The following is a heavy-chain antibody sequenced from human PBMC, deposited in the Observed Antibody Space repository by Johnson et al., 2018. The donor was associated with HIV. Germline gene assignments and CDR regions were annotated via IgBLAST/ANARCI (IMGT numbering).Heavy chain of an antibody. CDR1: GFTFSDYG. D-gene: IGHD6-13*01. J-gene: IGHJ3*02. V-gene: IGHV3-30*02. CDR3: AKDRALAAAGVPSDAFDI. Sequence: QVQLVESGGGVVQPGGSLRLSCAASGFTFSDYGMHWVRQAPGKGLERVAFIRYDGSNKYYADSVKGRFTISRDYSKNTLYLQMNSLIAADTALYYCAKDRALAAAGVPSDAFDIWGQGTMVTVSS. CDR2: IRYDGSNK.